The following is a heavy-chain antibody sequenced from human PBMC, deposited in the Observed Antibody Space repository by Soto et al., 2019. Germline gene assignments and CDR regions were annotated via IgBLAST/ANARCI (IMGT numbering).Heavy chain of an antibody. CDR1: GFTFTNNA. D-gene: IGHD4-4*01. CDR2: SSGSGSGGST. J-gene: IGHJ4*02. Sequence: EVQLLESGGGLVQPGGSLRLSCAASGFTFTNNAMTWVRQAPGKGLEWVSISSGSGSGGSTNYADSVKGRFTISRDNSKNTLYLQMNSLRVEDTAVYYCAKDRDDYRNYVFDYWGQGTLVTVSS. V-gene: IGHV3-23*01. CDR3: AKDRDDYRNYVFDY.